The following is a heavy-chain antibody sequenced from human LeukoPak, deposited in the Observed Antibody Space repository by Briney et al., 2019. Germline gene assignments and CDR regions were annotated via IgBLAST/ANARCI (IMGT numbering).Heavy chain of an antibody. V-gene: IGHV3-74*01. Sequence: GGSLRLSCAASGFTFSSYWMHWVRQAPGKGLVWVSRINSDGSSTNYADSVKGRFTISRDNAKNTLYLQMNSLRAEDTAVYYCAKTLDPWVLAALDYWGQGTLVTVSS. CDR1: GFTFSSYW. CDR2: INSDGSST. D-gene: IGHD2-15*01. CDR3: AKTLDPWVLAALDY. J-gene: IGHJ4*02.